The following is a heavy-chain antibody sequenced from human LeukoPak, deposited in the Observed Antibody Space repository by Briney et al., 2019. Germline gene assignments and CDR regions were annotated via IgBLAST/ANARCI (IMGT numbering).Heavy chain of an antibody. Sequence: GGSLRLSCAASGFTFHNFGMHWVRQAPGQGLEWLTFIQYDGNNKNYADSVKGRFTISRDNSKNTLYLQLNSLRTEDTAVYYCARMNYVSSGWGAPFDDWGQGTLVTVSS. V-gene: IGHV3-30*02. CDR3: ARMNYVSSGWGAPFDD. CDR1: GFTFHNFG. D-gene: IGHD1-7*01. CDR2: IQYDGNNK. J-gene: IGHJ4*02.